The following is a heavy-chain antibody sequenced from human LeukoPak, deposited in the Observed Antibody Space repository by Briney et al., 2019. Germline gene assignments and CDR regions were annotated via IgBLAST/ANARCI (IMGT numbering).Heavy chain of an antibody. CDR3: ARLYTVYCSSTSYPPDY. CDR1: GYTFTSYG. Sequence: ASVKVSCKASGYTFTSYGISWVRRAPGQGLEWMGWISAYNGNTNYAQKLQGRVTMTTDTSTSTAYMELRSLRSDDTAVYYCARLYTVYCSSTSYPPDYWGQGTLVTVSS. D-gene: IGHD2-2*01. J-gene: IGHJ4*02. CDR2: ISAYNGNT. V-gene: IGHV1-18*01.